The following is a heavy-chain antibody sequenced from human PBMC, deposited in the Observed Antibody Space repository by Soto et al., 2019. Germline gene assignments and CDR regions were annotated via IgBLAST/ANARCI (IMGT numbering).Heavy chain of an antibody. Sequence: SQTLSLTCAISGDSVSSNSAAWSWIRQSPSRGLEWLGRTYYRSKWYNDYAVSVKSRITINPDTSKNQFSLQLNSVTPEDTAVYYCARDKAAEAQRGRSYYYYGMDVWGQGTTVTVSS. V-gene: IGHV6-1*01. CDR2: TYYRSKWYN. D-gene: IGHD3-16*01. CDR3: ARDKAAEAQRGRSYYYYGMDV. J-gene: IGHJ6*02. CDR1: GDSVSSNSAA.